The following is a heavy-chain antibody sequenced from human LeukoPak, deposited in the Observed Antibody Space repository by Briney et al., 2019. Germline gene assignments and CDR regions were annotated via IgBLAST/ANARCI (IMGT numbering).Heavy chain of an antibody. CDR2: IYYSGST. CDR3: ASDIVVVPAAIHRDY. V-gene: IGHV4-59*08. Sequence: SETLSLTCTVSGGSISSYYWSWIRQPPGKGLEWIGYIYYSGSTNYNPSLKSRVTISVDTSKNQFSLKLSSVTAADTAVYYCASDIVVVPAAIHRDYWGQGTLVTVSS. CDR1: GGSISSYY. D-gene: IGHD2-2*02. J-gene: IGHJ4*02.